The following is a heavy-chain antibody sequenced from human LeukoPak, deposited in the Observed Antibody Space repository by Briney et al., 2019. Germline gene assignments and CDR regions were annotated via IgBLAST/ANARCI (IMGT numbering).Heavy chain of an antibody. V-gene: IGHV3-33*05. Sequence: PGGSLRLSCAASGFTFSSYGMHWVRQAPGKGLEWVAVISYDGSNKYYADSVKGRFTISRDNSKNTLYLQMNSLRAEDTAVYYCAKDPLRSPGGDWYVDYWGQGTLVTVSS. J-gene: IGHJ4*02. CDR3: AKDPLRSPGGDWYVDY. CDR1: GFTFSSYG. CDR2: ISYDGSNK. D-gene: IGHD2-21*02.